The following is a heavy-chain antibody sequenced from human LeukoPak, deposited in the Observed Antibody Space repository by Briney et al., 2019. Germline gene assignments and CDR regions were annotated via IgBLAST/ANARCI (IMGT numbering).Heavy chain of an antibody. CDR3: ARDLSDCTNGVCYTGSFDY. V-gene: IGHV3-23*01. CDR2: ISGSGGST. J-gene: IGHJ4*02. CDR1: GFTFSSYA. D-gene: IGHD2-8*01. Sequence: GGSLRLSCAASGFTFSSYAMSWVRQAPGKGLEWVSAISGSGGSTYYADSVKGRFTISRDNAKNSLYLQMNSLRAEDTAVYYCARDLSDCTNGVCYTGSFDYWGQGTLVTVSS.